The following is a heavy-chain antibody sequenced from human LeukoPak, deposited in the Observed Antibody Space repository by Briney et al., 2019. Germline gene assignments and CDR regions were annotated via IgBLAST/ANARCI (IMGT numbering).Heavy chain of an antibody. D-gene: IGHD1-14*01. V-gene: IGHV3-7*01. Sequence: QAGGSLRLSCAASGFTLSSYWMSWVRQAPGKGLEWVANIKQDGSEKYYVDSVKGRFTISRDNGKNSLYLQMNSLRAEDTAVYYCARDNPVSNYMDVWGKGTTVTVSS. CDR2: IKQDGSEK. CDR3: ARDNPVSNYMDV. J-gene: IGHJ6*03. CDR1: GFTLSSYW.